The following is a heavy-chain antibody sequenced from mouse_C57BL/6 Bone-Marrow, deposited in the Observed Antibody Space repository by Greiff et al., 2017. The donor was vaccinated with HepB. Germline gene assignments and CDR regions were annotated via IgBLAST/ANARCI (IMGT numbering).Heavy chain of an antibody. D-gene: IGHD2-1*01. V-gene: IGHV1-81*01. CDR2: IYPRSGNT. J-gene: IGHJ4*01. Sequence: VQLKESGAELARPGASVKLSCKASGYTFTSYGISWVKQRTGQGLEWIGEIYPRSGNTYYNEKFKGKATLTADKSSSTAYMELRSLTSEDSAVYFCASPIYYGNYLYAMDDGGQGTSVTVAS. CDR3: ASPIYYGNYLYAMDD. CDR1: GYTFTSYG.